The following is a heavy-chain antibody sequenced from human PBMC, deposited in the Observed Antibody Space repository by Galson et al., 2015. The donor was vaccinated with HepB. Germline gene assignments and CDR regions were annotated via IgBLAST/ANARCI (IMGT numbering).Heavy chain of an antibody. V-gene: IGHV3-7*03. CDR3: ARDRYDFWSGWSSSDY. CDR1: GFTFSSYW. CDR2: IKQDGSEK. J-gene: IGHJ4*02. D-gene: IGHD3-3*01. Sequence: SLRLSCAASGFTFSSYWMSWVRQAPGKGLEWVANIKQDGSEKYYVDSVKGRFTISRDNAKNSLYLQMNSLRAEDTAVYYCARDRYDFWSGWSSSDYWGQGTLVTVSS.